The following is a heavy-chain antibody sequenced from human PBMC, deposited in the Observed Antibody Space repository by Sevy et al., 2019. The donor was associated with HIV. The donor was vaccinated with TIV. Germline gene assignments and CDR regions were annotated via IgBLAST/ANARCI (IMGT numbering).Heavy chain of an antibody. J-gene: IGHJ4*02. Sequence: GGSLRLSCATSGFTFNSYGMHWVRQAPGKGLEWVALIWFDGSNKYYADSVKGRFTISRDIVKNTLHLQMKSLRAEDTAVYYCARDLEFYDYGDYGPAFTPDYWGQGTLVTVSS. D-gene: IGHD4-17*01. V-gene: IGHV3-33*01. CDR2: IWFDGSNK. CDR1: GFTFNSYG. CDR3: ARDLEFYDYGDYGPAFTPDY.